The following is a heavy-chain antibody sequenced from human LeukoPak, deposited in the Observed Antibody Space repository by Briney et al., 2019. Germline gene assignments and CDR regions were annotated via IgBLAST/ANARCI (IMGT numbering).Heavy chain of an antibody. CDR3: AKDSSGWHPYYFDY. CDR2: ISTSSSYI. D-gene: IGHD6-19*01. CDR1: GFTLSSYN. Sequence: TGGSLRLSCAASGFTLSSYNMNWVRQAPGKGLEWVSSISTSSSYIYYADSVKGRFTISRDNAKNSLSLQINSLRAEDTAVYYCAKDSSGWHPYYFDYWGQGTLVTVSS. J-gene: IGHJ4*02. V-gene: IGHV3-21*04.